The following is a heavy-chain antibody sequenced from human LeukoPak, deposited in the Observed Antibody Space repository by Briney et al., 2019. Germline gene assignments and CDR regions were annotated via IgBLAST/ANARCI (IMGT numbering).Heavy chain of an antibody. Sequence: SETLSLTCTVSGGSISSSSYYWGWIRQPPGKGLEWIGSIYYSGSTYYNPSLKSRVTISVDTSKNQFSLKLSSVTAADTAVYYCAPGGSGSYPSNWFDPWGQGTLVTVSS. CDR3: APGGSGSYPSNWFDP. J-gene: IGHJ5*02. D-gene: IGHD3-10*01. V-gene: IGHV4-39*07. CDR1: GGSISSSSYY. CDR2: IYYSGST.